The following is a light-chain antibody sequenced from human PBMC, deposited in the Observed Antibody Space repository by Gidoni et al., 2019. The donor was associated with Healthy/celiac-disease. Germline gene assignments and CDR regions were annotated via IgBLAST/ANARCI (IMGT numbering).Light chain of an antibody. J-gene: IGLJ1*01. CDR3: QSADSSGTYYV. CDR1: ALPKQY. CDR2: KDR. V-gene: IGLV3-25*02. Sequence: SYELTQPPSVSVSPGQTARIICPGDALPKQYAYWYQQKPGQAPVLVIYKDRERPSGIPERFSGSSSGTTVTLTISGVQAEDEADYYCQSADSSGTYYVFGTGTKVTVL.